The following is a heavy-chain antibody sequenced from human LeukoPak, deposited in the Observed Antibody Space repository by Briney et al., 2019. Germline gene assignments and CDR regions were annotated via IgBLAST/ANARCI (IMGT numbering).Heavy chain of an antibody. CDR2: IYYSGST. CDR1: GGSISSYY. CDR3: ARGSYGYYYYYYGMDV. J-gene: IGHJ6*02. Sequence: SETLSLTCTVSGGSISSYYWSWIRQPPGKGLEWIRYIYYSGSTNYNPSLKSRVTISVDTSKNQFSLKLSSVTAADTAVYYCARGSYGYYYYYYGMDVWGQGTTVTVSS. D-gene: IGHD5-18*01. V-gene: IGHV4-59*01.